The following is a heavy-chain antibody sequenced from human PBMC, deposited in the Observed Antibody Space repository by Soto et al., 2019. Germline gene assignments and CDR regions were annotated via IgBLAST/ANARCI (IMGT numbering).Heavy chain of an antibody. CDR3: ARGPYYDFWSGYYPFDT. V-gene: IGHV4-34*01. CDR1: GGSFSGYY. D-gene: IGHD3-3*01. Sequence: SETLSLTCAVYGGSFSGYYWSWIRQPPGKGLEWIGEINHSGSTNYNPSLKSRVTISVDTSKNQFSLKLSSVTAADTAVYYCARGPYYDFWSGYYPFDTWGQGTLVTVSS. CDR2: INHSGST. J-gene: IGHJ5*01.